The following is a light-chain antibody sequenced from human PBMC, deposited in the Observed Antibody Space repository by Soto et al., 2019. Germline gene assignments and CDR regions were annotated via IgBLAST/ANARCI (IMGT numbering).Light chain of an antibody. V-gene: IGLV2-14*01. Sequence: QSALTQPASVSGSPGQSITISCTGTSSDIGAYNHVSWYQHHPGKAPKLLIYEVASRPSGVSNRFSGSKSGNTASLTISGLQAEDEADYYCSSYTRILYVFGTGTKLTVL. CDR1: SSDIGAYNH. CDR2: EVA. J-gene: IGLJ1*01. CDR3: SSYTRILYV.